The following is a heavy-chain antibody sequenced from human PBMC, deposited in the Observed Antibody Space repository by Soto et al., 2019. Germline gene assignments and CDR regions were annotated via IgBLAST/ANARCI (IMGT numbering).Heavy chain of an antibody. CDR3: ARGGVAITMIVVAPSAFDI. CDR1: GGSFSGYY. D-gene: IGHD3-22*01. V-gene: IGHV4-34*01. J-gene: IGHJ3*02. CDR2: INHSGST. Sequence: ASETLSLTCAVYGGSFSGYYWSWIRQPPGKGLEWIGEINHSGSTNYNPSLKSRVTISVDTSKNQFSLKLSSVTAADTAVYYCARGGVAITMIVVAPSAFDIWGQGTMVTVSS.